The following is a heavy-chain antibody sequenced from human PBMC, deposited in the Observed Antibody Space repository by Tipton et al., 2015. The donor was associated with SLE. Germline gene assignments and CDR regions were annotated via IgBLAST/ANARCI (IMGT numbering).Heavy chain of an antibody. D-gene: IGHD4-17*01. CDR2: IYDSGST. Sequence: TLSLTCTVSGGSMSSSDCYWGWVRQSPGRGLEWIGYIYDSGSTSYNPSLKSRVTISEDTSKQQFSLKLTSLTAADTAVYYCARHAGDYAYFDSWGQGILVTVSS. CDR1: GGSMSSSDCY. V-gene: IGHV4-61*05. J-gene: IGHJ4*02. CDR3: ARHAGDYAYFDS.